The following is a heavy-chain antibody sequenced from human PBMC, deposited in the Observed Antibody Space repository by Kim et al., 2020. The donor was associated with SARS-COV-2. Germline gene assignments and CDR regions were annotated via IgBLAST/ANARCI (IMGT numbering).Heavy chain of an antibody. D-gene: IGHD5-18*01. CDR3: SKDLRDGYGHF. V-gene: IGHV3-53*01. CDR2: IYANACRGGSA. J-gene: IGHJ4*01. CDR1: GYSVSTDH. Sequence: GGSLRLSCAASGYSVSTDHMTWVRQTPGKGLEWVAIIYANACRGGSAEYGDAVKGRFTISRDISKNTLYLQMNGQRVEDTDVYYYSKDLRDGYGHF.